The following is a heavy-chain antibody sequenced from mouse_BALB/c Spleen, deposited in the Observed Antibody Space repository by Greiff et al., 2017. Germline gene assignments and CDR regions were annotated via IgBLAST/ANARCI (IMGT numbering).Heavy chain of an antibody. CDR2: INSNGGST. J-gene: IGHJ4*01. CDR3: ARAPDGYYPYYYAMDY. D-gene: IGHD2-3*01. Sequence: EVQLVESGGGLVQPGGSLKLSCAASGFTFSSYGMSWVRQPPDKRLELVATINSNGGSTYYPDSVKGRFTISRDNAKNTLYLQMSSLKSEDTAMYYCARAPDGYYPYYYAMDYWGQGTSVNVSS. V-gene: IGHV5-6-3*01. CDR1: GFTFSSYG.